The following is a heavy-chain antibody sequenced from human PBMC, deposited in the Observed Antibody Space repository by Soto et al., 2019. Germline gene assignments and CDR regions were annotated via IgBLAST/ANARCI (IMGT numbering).Heavy chain of an antibody. D-gene: IGHD6-19*01. V-gene: IGHV4-59*01. CDR3: AREYRSGWYPDY. J-gene: IGHJ4*02. CDR1: GGSISSYY. CDR2: IYYSGST. Sequence: SETLSLTCTVSGGSISSYYWSWIRQPPGKGLEWIGYIYYSGSTNYNPSLKSRVTISVDTSKNQFSLKLSSVTAADTAVYYCAREYRSGWYPDYWGQGTLVTVSS.